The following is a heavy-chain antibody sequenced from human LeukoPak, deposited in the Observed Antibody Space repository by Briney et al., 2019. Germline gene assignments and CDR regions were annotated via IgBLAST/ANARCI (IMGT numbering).Heavy chain of an antibody. CDR3: ARDSLPLGYFDY. CDR1: GGSISSYY. V-gene: IGHV4-59*01. J-gene: IGHJ4*02. Sequence: PSETLSLTCTVSGGSISSYYWSWIRQPPGKGLEWIGYIYYSGSTNYNPSLKSRVTISVDTSKNQFSLKLSSVTAADTAVYYCARDSLPLGYFDYWGQGTLVTVSS. CDR2: IYYSGST.